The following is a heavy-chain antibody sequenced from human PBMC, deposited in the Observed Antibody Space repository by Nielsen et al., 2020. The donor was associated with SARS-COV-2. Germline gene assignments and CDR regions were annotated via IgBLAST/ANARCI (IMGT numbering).Heavy chain of an antibody. Sequence: GESLKISCAGSGFTFSSYYMNWVRQAPGKGLMWVSRINTDGSKRAYADSVKGRFTISRDNARDTLDLQMSSLTAEDTAVYYRVRVRDDGYYYDSGPFDYWGQGALVTVSS. CDR2: INTDGSKR. CDR3: VRVRDDGYYYDSGPFDY. J-gene: IGHJ4*02. V-gene: IGHV3-74*01. CDR1: GFTFSSYY. D-gene: IGHD3-10*01.